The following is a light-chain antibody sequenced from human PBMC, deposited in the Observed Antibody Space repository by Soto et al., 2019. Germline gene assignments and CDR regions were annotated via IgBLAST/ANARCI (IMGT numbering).Light chain of an antibody. Sequence: EIVLTQSPGTLSLSPGERATLSCRASQSVSSSYLAWYQQKPGQAPRLLIYGASSRATGIPDRCSGSGSGTDFTLTISRLEPEDFAVYYCQQYGSSPVLTFGGGTKVEIK. V-gene: IGKV3-20*01. CDR1: QSVSSSY. J-gene: IGKJ4*01. CDR3: QQYGSSPVLT. CDR2: GAS.